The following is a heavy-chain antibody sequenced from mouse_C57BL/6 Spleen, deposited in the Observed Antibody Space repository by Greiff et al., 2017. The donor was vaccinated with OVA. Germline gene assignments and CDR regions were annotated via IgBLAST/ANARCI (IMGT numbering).Heavy chain of an antibody. CDR2: ISYDGSN. CDR3: AGGEVTTVVANGAMDY. J-gene: IGHJ4*01. Sequence: EVQLQQSGPGLVKPSQSLSLTCSVTGYSITSGYYWNWIRQFPGNKLEWMGYISYDGSNNYNPSLKNRISITRDTTTNQFFLKLNSVTTEDTATYYCAGGEVTTVVANGAMDYWGQGTSVTVSS. V-gene: IGHV3-6*01. D-gene: IGHD1-1*01. CDR1: GYSITSGYY.